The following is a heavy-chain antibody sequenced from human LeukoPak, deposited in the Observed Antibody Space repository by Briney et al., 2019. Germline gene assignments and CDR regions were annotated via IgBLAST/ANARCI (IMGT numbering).Heavy chain of an antibody. V-gene: IGHV3-21*01. CDR1: GFTCSSYS. CDR3: ARDLPDEVPSFDL. CDR2: ISSSRSYI. D-gene: IGHD1-1*01. Sequence: NPGGSLRLSCAASGFTCSSYSMNWVRQAPGKGLEWVSSISSSRSYIYYVDSVKGRFTISRDNAKNSLYLQMNSLRAEDTAVYYCARDLPDEVPSFDLWGRGTLVTVSS. J-gene: IGHJ2*01.